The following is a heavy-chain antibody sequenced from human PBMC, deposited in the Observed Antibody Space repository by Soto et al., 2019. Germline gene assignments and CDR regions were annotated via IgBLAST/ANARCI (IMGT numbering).Heavy chain of an antibody. Sequence: ASVKVSCKASGYTFTSYAMHWVRQAPGQRLEWMGWINAGNGNTKYSQKFQGRVTITRDTSASTAYMELSSLRSEDTAVYYCARRHRTPHYFDYWGQGTLVTVSS. CDR2: INAGNGNT. CDR1: GYTFTSYA. J-gene: IGHJ4*02. V-gene: IGHV1-3*01. CDR3: ARRHRTPHYFDY.